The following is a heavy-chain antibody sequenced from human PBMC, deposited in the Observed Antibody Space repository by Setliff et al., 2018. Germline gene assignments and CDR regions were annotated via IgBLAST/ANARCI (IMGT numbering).Heavy chain of an antibody. Sequence: SVKVSCKASGGTFSSYGISWVRQAPGQGLEWMGWMNPNSGNPGYARKFQGRVTIITDESTSTAYMQLSSLGSEDTAVYYCVREGVDSRSSTDYRYYMDVWGKGTTVTVSS. V-gene: IGHV1-69*05. CDR3: VREGVDSRSSTDYRYYMDV. D-gene: IGHD3-22*01. CDR1: GGTFSSYG. CDR2: MNPNSGNP. J-gene: IGHJ6*03.